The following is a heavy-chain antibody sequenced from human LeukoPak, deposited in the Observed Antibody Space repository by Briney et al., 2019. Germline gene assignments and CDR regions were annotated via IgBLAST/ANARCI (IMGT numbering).Heavy chain of an antibody. J-gene: IGHJ4*02. V-gene: IGHV1-69*01. D-gene: IGHD5-18*01. Sequence: GPSVKVSCKASGGTFSSYAISWVRQAPGQGLEWMGGIIPIFGTANYAQKFQGRVTITADESTSTAYMELSSLRSEDTAVYYCARGGFTAMAPYYYWGQGTLVTVSS. CDR3: ARGGFTAMAPYYY. CDR2: IIPIFGTA. CDR1: GGTFSSYA.